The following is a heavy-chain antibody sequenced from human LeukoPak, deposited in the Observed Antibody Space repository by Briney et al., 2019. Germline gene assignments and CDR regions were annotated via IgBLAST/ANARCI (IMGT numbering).Heavy chain of an antibody. CDR1: GFTFRNFA. CDR2: IKSKTDGGTT. V-gene: IGHV3-15*01. D-gene: IGHD6-6*01. J-gene: IGHJ4*02. Sequence: PGGSLRLSCSASGFTFRNFAISWVRQAPGKGLEWVGHIKSKTDGGTTDYAAPVKGRFTISRDDSKNTLYLQMNSLKTEDTAVYYCTRQQLVFDCWGQGTLVTVSS. CDR3: TRQQLVFDC.